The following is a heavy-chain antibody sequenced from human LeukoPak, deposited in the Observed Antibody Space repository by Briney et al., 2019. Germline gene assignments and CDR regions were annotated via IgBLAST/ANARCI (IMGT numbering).Heavy chain of an antibody. J-gene: IGHJ4*02. CDR1: GFNFNKYG. CDR2: ISSDGTYK. Sequence: GGSLRLSCGASGFNFNKYGMHWVRQAPGQGLEWVAVISSDGTYKYHADSVKGRFTISRDDSKSTLYLQMNSLRPEDTAVYYCAKEKLPSGYSFLTDYWGQGTLVTVSS. D-gene: IGHD5-18*01. V-gene: IGHV3-30*18. CDR3: AKEKLPSGYSFLTDY.